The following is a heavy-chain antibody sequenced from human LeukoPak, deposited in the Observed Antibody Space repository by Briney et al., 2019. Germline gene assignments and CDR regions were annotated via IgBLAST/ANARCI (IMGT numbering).Heavy chain of an antibody. Sequence: SSETLSLTCTVSGGSISSGSYYWSWIRQPAGKGLEWIGRIYTSGSTNYNPSLKSRVTISVDTSKNQSSLKLSSVTAADTAVYYCARLVAGYCSSTSCYTPPTYYYYYMDVWGKGTTVTVSS. CDR1: GGSISSGSYY. J-gene: IGHJ6*03. D-gene: IGHD2-2*02. CDR3: ARLVAGYCSSTSCYTPPTYYYYYMDV. CDR2: IYTSGST. V-gene: IGHV4-61*02.